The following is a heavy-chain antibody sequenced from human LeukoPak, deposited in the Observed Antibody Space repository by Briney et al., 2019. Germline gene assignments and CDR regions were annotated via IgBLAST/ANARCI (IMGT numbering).Heavy chain of an antibody. CDR3: ARRAGGYSHPCGY. J-gene: IGHJ4*02. CDR2: IYSGGNT. Sequence: GGSLRLSCTVSGFPVSINSMSWVRQAPGKGLEWVSFIYSGGNTHYSDSVKGRFTISRDNSKNPLYPQMNSLRAEDTAVYYCARRAGGYSHPCGYWGQGTLVSVSS. D-gene: IGHD5-18*01. CDR1: GFPVSINS. V-gene: IGHV3-53*01.